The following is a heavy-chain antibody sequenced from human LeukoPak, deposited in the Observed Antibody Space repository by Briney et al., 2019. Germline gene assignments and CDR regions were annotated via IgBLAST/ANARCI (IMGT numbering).Heavy chain of an antibody. CDR3: ARGGYSSSWLTYYYYYMDV. CDR1: GFTFSDYY. J-gene: IGHJ6*03. V-gene: IGHV3-11*04. Sequence: PGGSLRLSCAASGFTFSDYYMSWIRQAPGKGLEWVSYISSSGSTIYYADSVKGRFTISRDNAKNSLYLQMNSLRAEDTAVYYCARGGYSSSWLTYYYYYMDVWGKGTTVTVSS. CDR2: ISSSGSTI. D-gene: IGHD6-13*01.